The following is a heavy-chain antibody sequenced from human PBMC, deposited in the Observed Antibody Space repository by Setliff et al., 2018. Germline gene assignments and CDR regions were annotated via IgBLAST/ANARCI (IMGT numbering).Heavy chain of an antibody. V-gene: IGHV3-21*01. J-gene: IGHJ4*02. CDR3: GPGGKGLLEN. CDR2: ISSSSTYI. D-gene: IGHD3-10*01. CDR1: GFSFSDYS. Sequence: GVLRLSCAASGFSFSDYSMNWVRQAPGKGLEWVSSISSSSTYIFYADSVRGRFTVSRDNAKNSLYLQMNSLRAEDTAIYYCGPGGKGLLENWGQGTLVTVSS.